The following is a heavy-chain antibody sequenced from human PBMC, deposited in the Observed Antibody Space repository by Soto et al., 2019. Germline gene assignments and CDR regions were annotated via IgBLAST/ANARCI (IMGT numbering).Heavy chain of an antibody. D-gene: IGHD6-25*01. CDR1: GGTFSKYA. V-gene: IGHV1-69*12. Sequence: QVQLVQSGAEVKKPGSSVKVSCKASGGTFSKYAVSWVRQAPGQGLEWMGGITPFFGTAKYAQKFQGRVTITADESMRPAYMELSRLRSEDTAVYYCAQTLGLAAAGPGRFDLWGRGTLGTGSS. CDR3: AQTLGLAAAGPGRFDL. CDR2: ITPFFGTA. J-gene: IGHJ2*01.